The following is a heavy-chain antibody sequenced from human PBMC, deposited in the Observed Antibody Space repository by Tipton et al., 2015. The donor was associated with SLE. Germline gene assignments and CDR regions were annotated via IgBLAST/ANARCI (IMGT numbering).Heavy chain of an antibody. CDR1: GFTFSSYG. J-gene: IGHJ5*02. V-gene: IGHV3-30*02. D-gene: IGHD2-15*01. CDR3: AKDRRYCSGGSCGGWFDP. CDR2: IRYDGSNK. Sequence: GSLRLSCAASGFTFSSYGMHWVRQAPGKGLEWVAFIRYDGSNKYYADSVKGRFTISRDNSKNTLYLQMNSLRAEDTAVYYCAKDRRYCSGGSCGGWFDPWGQGTLVTVSS.